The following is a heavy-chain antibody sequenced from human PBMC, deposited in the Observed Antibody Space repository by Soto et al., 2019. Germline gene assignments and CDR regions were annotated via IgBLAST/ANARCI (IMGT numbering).Heavy chain of an antibody. CDR3: ARGKRLTVYYYGSGSYLHNWFDP. V-gene: IGHV4-34*01. Sequence: PSETLSLTCAVYGGSFSGYYWSWIRQPPGKGPEWIGEINHSGSTNYNPSLKSRVTISVDTSKNQFSLKLSSVTAADTAVYYCARGKRLTVYYYGSGSYLHNWFDPWGQGTLVTVSS. J-gene: IGHJ5*02. CDR1: GGSFSGYY. D-gene: IGHD3-10*01. CDR2: INHSGST.